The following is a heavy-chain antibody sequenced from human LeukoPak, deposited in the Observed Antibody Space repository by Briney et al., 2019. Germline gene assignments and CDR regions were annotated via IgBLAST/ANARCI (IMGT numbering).Heavy chain of an antibody. V-gene: IGHV4-59*01. CDR3: AGMRITTPTVRTLDY. CDR1: GGSMSTYY. J-gene: IGHJ4*02. D-gene: IGHD1-14*01. Sequence: SETLSLTCTVSGGSMSTYYWTWIRQPPGKGLEWIGFIYYTGSTNYNPSLKSRVTISVDTSKNQFSLKLSSVTAADTAVYYCAGMRITTPTVRTLDYWGQGTLVTVSS. CDR2: IYYTGST.